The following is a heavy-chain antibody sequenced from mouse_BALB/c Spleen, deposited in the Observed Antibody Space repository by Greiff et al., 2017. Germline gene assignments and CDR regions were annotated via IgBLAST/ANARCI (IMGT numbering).Heavy chain of an antibody. CDR2: INPYNGGT. CDR3: ARYYDYDGGYFDY. D-gene: IGHD2-4*01. J-gene: IGHJ2*01. V-gene: IGHV1-18*01. Sequence: VQLKESGPELVKPGASMKISCKASGYSFTGYTMNWVKQSHGKNLEWIGLINPYNGGTSYNQKFKGKATLTVDKSSSTAYMELLSLTSEDSAVYYCARYYDYDGGYFDYWGQGTTLTVSS. CDR1: GYSFTGYT.